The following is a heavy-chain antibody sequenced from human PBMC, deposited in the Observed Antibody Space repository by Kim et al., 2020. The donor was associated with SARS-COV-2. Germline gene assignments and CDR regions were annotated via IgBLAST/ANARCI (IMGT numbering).Heavy chain of an antibody. D-gene: IGHD3-22*01. J-gene: IGHJ4*02. Sequence: ASVKVSCKTSGYKFTSYSIDWMRQAPGQGPEWLGYINPYNGNTNYRESLQGRVTMTTDSSTSTVYMELRSLRSDDTAVYYCVRDNRVGSDDVGGFYHVDYWGQGPQLTVSS. CDR1: GYKFTSYS. V-gene: IGHV1-18*01. CDR2: INPYNGNT. CDR3: VRDNRVGSDDVGGFYHVDY.